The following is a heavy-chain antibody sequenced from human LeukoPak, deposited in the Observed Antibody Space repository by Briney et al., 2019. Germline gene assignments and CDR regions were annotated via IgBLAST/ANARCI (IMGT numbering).Heavy chain of an antibody. V-gene: IGHV3-30-3*01. CDR2: ISYDGTNK. CDR3: ARNLLGVVITSFDY. J-gene: IGHJ4*02. CDR1: GFTFISYA. Sequence: QSGGSLRLSCAASGFTFISYAMHWVRQASGKGLEWVAAISYDGTNKYYADSVRGRFIISRDNSMNTLYLQMHSLRAEATAVSYCARNLLGVVITSFDYWGQGTLVTVSS. D-gene: IGHD3-3*01.